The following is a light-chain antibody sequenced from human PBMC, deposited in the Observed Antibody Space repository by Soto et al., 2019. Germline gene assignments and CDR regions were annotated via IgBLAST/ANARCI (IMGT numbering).Light chain of an antibody. CDR1: QSVSRSY. CDR3: QQYGSSPPYT. CDR2: GAS. J-gene: IGKJ2*01. V-gene: IGKV3-20*01. Sequence: EIVLTQSPGTLSLSPGERATLSCRASQSVSRSYLAWYQPKPGQAPRLLIYGASSMATGLPDRFSGSGSGTDFTLTISSLQPDDFEEYYCQQYGSSPPYTVGQGAKLDSK.